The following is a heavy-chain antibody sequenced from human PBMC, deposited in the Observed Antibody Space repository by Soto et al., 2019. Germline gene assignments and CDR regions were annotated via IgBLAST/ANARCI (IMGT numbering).Heavy chain of an antibody. D-gene: IGHD6-19*01. V-gene: IGHV3-74*01. CDR2: NNSDGSST. CDR1: GFSFSSYW. J-gene: IGHJ6*02. Sequence: EVQLVESGGGLVQPGGSLRLSCAASGFSFSSYWMHWVRQAPGKGLVWVSRNNSDGSSTSYADFVKGRFTISRDNAKNTLYKPMTSLRAEDTAVYCCARGLYSSDYGMVVWGQGTTVTVSS. CDR3: ARGLYSSDYGMVV.